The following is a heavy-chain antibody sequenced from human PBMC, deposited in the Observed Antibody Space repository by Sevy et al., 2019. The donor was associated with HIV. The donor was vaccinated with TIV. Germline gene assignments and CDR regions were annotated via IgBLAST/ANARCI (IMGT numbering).Heavy chain of an antibody. J-gene: IGHJ4*02. Sequence: GGSLRLSCAASGFTFSTYWMTWVRQAPGKGLEWVANIREDGTEKYYVDSVKGRFTMSRDNARNSLYLQMNSLRPGDTAVYYCARGNSGSFDYWGQGTLVTVSS. CDR1: GFTFSTYW. V-gene: IGHV3-7*04. CDR3: ARGNSGSFDY. CDR2: IREDGTEK. D-gene: IGHD3-22*01.